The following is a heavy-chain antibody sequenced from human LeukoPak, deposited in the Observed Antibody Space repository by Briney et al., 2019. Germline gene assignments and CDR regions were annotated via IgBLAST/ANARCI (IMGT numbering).Heavy chain of an antibody. J-gene: IGHJ6*03. D-gene: IGHD1-26*01. CDR3: AKRGHSGSFYHYYYYYYYMDV. Sequence: GGSLRLSCAASGFTFSSYGMHWVRQAPGKGLEWVAVISYDGSNKYYADSVKGRFTISRDNSKNTLYLQMNSLRAEDTAVYYCAKRGHSGSFYHYYYYYYYMDVWGKGTMVTVSS. V-gene: IGHV3-30*18. CDR1: GFTFSSYG. CDR2: ISYDGSNK.